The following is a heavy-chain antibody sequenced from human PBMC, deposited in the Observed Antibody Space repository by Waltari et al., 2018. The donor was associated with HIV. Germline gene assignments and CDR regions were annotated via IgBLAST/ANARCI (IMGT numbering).Heavy chain of an antibody. V-gene: IGHV4-4*02. CDR1: GVSIRISTW. J-gene: IGHJ6*02. Sequence: QVQLQASGPGLVRPSGTLSLTCAVSGVSIRISTWWSWVRQPPGQGLEWMGEIYHSVTTHYNPSLQRRVTISVDKSRNQFSLKLTSVTAADTARYYCARHRVGCDVSLVYGRDVWGQGTTVTVSS. CDR2: IYHSVTT. CDR3: ARHRVGCDVSLVYGRDV. D-gene: IGHD2-2*01.